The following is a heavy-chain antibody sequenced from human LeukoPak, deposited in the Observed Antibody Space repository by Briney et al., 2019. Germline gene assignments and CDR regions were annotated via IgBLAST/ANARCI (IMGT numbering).Heavy chain of an antibody. Sequence: ASVKVSCRASGYNFNAFQMHWVRQAPGQGLEWMGRINPNSGATNYAQKFQGRVTLTRDTSTTTAYMELSRLKSDDTAIYYCARGLRGSEDYWGQGTLVTVTS. CDR3: ARGLRGSEDY. D-gene: IGHD3-16*01. CDR2: INPNSGAT. J-gene: IGHJ4*02. V-gene: IGHV1-2*06. CDR1: GYNFNAFQ.